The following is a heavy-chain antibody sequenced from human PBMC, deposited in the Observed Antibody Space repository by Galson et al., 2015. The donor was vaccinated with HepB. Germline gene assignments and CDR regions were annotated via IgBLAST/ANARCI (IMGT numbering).Heavy chain of an antibody. Sequence: TLSLTCTVSGGSISSGSYYWSWIRQPAGKGLEWIGRIYTSGSTNYNSSLKSRVTISVDTSKNQFSLKLSSVTAADTAVYYCARDPCGYNSGCYFDYWGQGTLVTVSS. CDR2: IYTSGST. D-gene: IGHD5-24*01. CDR3: ARDPCGYNSGCYFDY. CDR1: GGSISSGSYY. V-gene: IGHV4-61*02. J-gene: IGHJ4*02.